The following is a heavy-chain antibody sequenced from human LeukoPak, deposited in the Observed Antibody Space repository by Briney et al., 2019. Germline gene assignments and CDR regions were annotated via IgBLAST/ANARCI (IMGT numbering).Heavy chain of an antibody. CDR3: ANQEWLRFNLNAFDI. Sequence: SVKVSCKASGYTFTSYYMHWVRQAPGQGLEWRGIINPSGGSTNYAQKFQGRVTMTRDMSTRTVYMELSSLRFEDTAVYYCANQEWLRFNLNAFDIWGQGTMVTVSS. V-gene: IGHV1-46*01. D-gene: IGHD5-12*01. J-gene: IGHJ3*02. CDR2: INPSGGST. CDR1: GYTFTSYY.